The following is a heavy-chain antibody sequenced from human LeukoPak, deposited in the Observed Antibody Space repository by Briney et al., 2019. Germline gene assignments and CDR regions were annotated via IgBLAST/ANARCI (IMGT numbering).Heavy chain of an antibody. CDR3: AREMGSGWYLSEYFQH. J-gene: IGHJ1*01. Sequence: GGSLRLSCAASGFTFSSYWMHWVRQAPGKGLVWVSRINSDGSSTSYADSVKGRFTISRDNAKNTLYLQMNSLRAEDTAVYYCAREMGSGWYLSEYFQHWGQGTLVTDSS. CDR1: GFTFSSYW. CDR2: INSDGSST. V-gene: IGHV3-74*01. D-gene: IGHD6-19*01.